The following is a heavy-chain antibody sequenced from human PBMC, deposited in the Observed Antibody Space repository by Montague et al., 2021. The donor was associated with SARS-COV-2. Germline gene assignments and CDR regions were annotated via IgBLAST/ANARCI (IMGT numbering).Heavy chain of an antibody. D-gene: IGHD3-10*01. Sequence: SLRLSCAASGFTFSTYAMTWVRQAPGKGLEWVSSISASGVRTHHPDSVKGRFTISRDNSKNTLYLQMSSLRAEDTAVYFCLNYHGSGSYGDFWGQGTLVTVSP. CDR3: LNYHGSGSYGDF. V-gene: IGHV3-23*01. CDR1: GFTFSTYA. J-gene: IGHJ4*02. CDR2: ISASGVRT.